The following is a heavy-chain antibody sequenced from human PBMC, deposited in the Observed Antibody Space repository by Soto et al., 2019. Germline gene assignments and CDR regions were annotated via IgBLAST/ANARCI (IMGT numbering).Heavy chain of an antibody. CDR2: ISSSSSTI. D-gene: IGHD2-2*01. CDR1: GFTFSSYS. J-gene: IGHJ6*02. Sequence: HPGGSLRLSCAASGFTFSSYSMNWVRQAPGKGLEWVSYISSSSSTIYYADSVKGRFTISRDNAKNSLYLQMNSLRDEDTAVYYCARGPLPAAIYYYYGMDVWGQGTTVTVSS. CDR3: ARGPLPAAIYYYYGMDV. V-gene: IGHV3-48*02.